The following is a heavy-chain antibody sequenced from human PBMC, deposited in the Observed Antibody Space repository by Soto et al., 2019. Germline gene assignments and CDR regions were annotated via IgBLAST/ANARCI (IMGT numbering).Heavy chain of an antibody. Sequence: PGGSLRLSCAASGFTVSSNYMSWVRQAPGKGLEWVSVIYSGGSTYYADSVKGRFTISRDNSKNTLYLQMNSLRAEDTAVYYCARAEYYYGMDVWGQGTTVTVSS. V-gene: IGHV3-53*01. J-gene: IGHJ6*02. CDR2: IYSGGST. CDR3: ARAEYYYGMDV. CDR1: GFTVSSNY.